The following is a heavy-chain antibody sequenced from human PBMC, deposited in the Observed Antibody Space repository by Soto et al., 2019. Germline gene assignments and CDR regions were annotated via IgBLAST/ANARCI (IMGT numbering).Heavy chain of an antibody. D-gene: IGHD2-15*01. CDR3: DKGVNLAPYTGYSFDP. Sequence: SQTLSLTCAISRDNVSSNTASWSWIRQSPSRGLEWLGRTFFRSKWSNDYAVSVKSRIIINADTSKNQFSLQLNSVTPEDTAVYSCDKGVNLAPYTGYSFDPRGHALLVTVSS. CDR2: TFFRSKWSN. J-gene: IGHJ5*02. CDR1: RDNVSSNTAS. V-gene: IGHV6-1*01.